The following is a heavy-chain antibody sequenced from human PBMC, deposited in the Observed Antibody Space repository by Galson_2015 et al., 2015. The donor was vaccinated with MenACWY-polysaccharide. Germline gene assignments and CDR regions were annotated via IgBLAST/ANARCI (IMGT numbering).Heavy chain of an antibody. V-gene: IGHV3-23*01. CDR3: ANPGLSTGRSSDVDY. D-gene: IGHD4-17*01. CDR1: GFTFHAYT. J-gene: IGHJ4*02. Sequence: SLRLSCAASGFTFHAYTMSWVRQAPGKGLEWVSAISGSGASTYYADSVKGRFTISRDNSKNTLYLQMSSLSTEDTAVYYRANPGLSTGRSSDVDYWGQGTLVTVSS. CDR2: ISGSGAST.